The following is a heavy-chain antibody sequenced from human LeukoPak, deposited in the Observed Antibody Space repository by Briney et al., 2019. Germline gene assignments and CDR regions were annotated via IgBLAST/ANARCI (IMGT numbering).Heavy chain of an antibody. CDR3: ARDPAVAGDYFHY. CDR2: MNPNSGNT. V-gene: IGHV1-8*01. Sequence: ASVKVSCKASGYTFTSYDINWVRQATGQGLEWMGWMNPNSGNTGYAQKFQGGVTMTRNTSISTAYMELSSLRAEDTAVYYCARDPAVAGDYFHYWGQGTLVTVSS. D-gene: IGHD6-19*01. J-gene: IGHJ4*02. CDR1: GYTFTSYD.